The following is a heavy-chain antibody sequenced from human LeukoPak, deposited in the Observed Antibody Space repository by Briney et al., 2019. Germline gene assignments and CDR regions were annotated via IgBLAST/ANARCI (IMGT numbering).Heavy chain of an antibody. D-gene: IGHD2-21*02. CDR2: ISYDGSNK. J-gene: IGHJ4*02. V-gene: IGHV3-30-3*01. Sequence: HPGGSLRLSCAASGFTFSSYAMHWVRQAPGKGLEWVAVISYDGSNKYYADSVKGRFTISRDNSKNTLYLQMNSLRAEDTAVYYCAKVSHRVTGYFDYWGQGTLVTVSS. CDR3: AKVSHRVTGYFDY. CDR1: GFTFSSYA.